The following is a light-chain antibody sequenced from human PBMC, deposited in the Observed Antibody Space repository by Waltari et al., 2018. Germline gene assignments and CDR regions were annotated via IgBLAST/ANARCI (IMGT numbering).Light chain of an antibody. J-gene: IGKJ1*01. V-gene: IGKV4-1*01. CDR3: QQYYSSPTWT. Sequence: DLVMTQSPDSLALSLGERATIHCKSSQSLLYTSNNKNYLAWYQQKPGQPPQLLIYWASTRESGVPDRFSGSGSGTDFTLTISSLQAEDVAVYYCQQYYSSPTWTFGQGTKVEIK. CDR2: WAS. CDR1: QSLLYTSNNKNY.